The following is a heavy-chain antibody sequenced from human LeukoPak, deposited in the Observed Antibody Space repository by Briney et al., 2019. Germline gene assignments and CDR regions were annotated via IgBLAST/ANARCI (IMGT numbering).Heavy chain of an antibody. CDR2: IWHSGTT. CDR1: GWSVTSGYY. V-gene: IGHV4-38-2*02. J-gene: IGHJ1*01. CDR3: ARDFVIAATTEYFQY. Sequence: SETLSLTCAVSGWSVTSGYYWGWVRQPPGKGLEWIGSIWHSGTTHYNPSLKSRVTISLDTSKNQFFLNLTSVTAADTAVYYCARDFVIAATTEYFQYWGQGTLVTVSS. D-gene: IGHD6-13*01.